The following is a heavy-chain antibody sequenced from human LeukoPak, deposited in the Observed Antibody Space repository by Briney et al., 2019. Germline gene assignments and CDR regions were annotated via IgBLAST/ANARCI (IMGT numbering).Heavy chain of an antibody. CDR1: GFTLSSYW. D-gene: IGHD3-10*01. CDR3: ARDWVAGVPFDAFDL. CDR2: IKEDGSEK. V-gene: IGHV3-7*03. Sequence: GGSLRLSCAASGFTLSSYWMSWFRQAPGKGLEWVANIKEDGSEKYYVDSVKGRFTISRDNAKTSLYLHMNSLPAEDTAMYYCARDWVAGVPFDAFDLWGQGTMVSVSS. J-gene: IGHJ3*01.